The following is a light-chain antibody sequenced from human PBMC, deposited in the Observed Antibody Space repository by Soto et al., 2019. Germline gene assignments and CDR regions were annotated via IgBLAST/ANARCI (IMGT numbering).Light chain of an antibody. J-gene: IGKJ2*01. CDR1: RSLLHSNGYNY. V-gene: IGKV2-28*01. Sequence: DVEMTQSPLSLPVTPGGPASISCRSSRSLLHSNGYNYLDWYLQKAGQSPQLLIYLGSNRASGVPDRFSGSGSGTEFTLKISRVEAEDVCVYSCMQSLLIPPTFG. CDR3: MQSLLIPPT. CDR2: LGS.